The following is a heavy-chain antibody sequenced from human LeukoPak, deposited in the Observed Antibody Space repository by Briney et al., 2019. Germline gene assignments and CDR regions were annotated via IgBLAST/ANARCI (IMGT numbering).Heavy chain of an antibody. D-gene: IGHD4-23*01. Sequence: SETLSLTCTVSGYSISTGYYWDWIRQPPGKGLEWIGTFYHGGSTYYNPSLKSRVTISVDTSKNQFSLKLSSVTAADTAVYYCARSVLGGNSILFPDYWGQGTLVTVSS. CDR3: ARSVLGGNSILFPDY. CDR1: GYSISTGYY. J-gene: IGHJ4*02. V-gene: IGHV4-38-2*02. CDR2: FYHGGST.